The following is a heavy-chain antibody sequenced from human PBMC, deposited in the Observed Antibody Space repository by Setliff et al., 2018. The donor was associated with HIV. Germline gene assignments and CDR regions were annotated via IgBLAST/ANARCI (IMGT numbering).Heavy chain of an antibody. V-gene: IGHV4-39*01. Sequence: SETLSLTCAVYGDSVSSRSYYWGWIRQSPGKGLEWIGSIYFNGITHDNPSLKSRVTTSVDTSKNQFSLKLSSVTAADTAIYYCVTVVQDDLGVALFDYWGQGTLVTVSS. J-gene: IGHJ4*02. CDR3: VTVVQDDLGVALFDY. CDR1: GDSVSSRSYY. CDR2: IYFNGIT. D-gene: IGHD3-3*01.